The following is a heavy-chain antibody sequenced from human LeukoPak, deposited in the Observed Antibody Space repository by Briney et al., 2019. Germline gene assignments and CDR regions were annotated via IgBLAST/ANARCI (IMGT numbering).Heavy chain of an antibody. J-gene: IGHJ4*02. CDR2: ISGSGHKT. CDR3: AKDANYYASSGYLIPFDY. Sequence: GGSLRLSCSASGFTFSRFAMSWVRHFPGKGLEWVSSISGSGHKTYYGDSVKGRFSVSRDNSKNILYLQMDSLRADDSALYYCAKDANYYASSGYLIPFDYWGQGTLVTVSS. D-gene: IGHD3-22*01. V-gene: IGHV3-23*01. CDR1: GFTFSRFA.